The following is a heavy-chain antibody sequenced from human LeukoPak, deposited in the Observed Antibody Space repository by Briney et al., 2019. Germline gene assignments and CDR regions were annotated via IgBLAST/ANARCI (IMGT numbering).Heavy chain of an antibody. CDR3: TVPPSGSAWGFEY. Sequence: SVKVSCKASGGSFSTLSISWVRQAPGQGLVWMGNITPMFGTSHSARRFQGRVTFTADESTTTAYLELSNVRSDDAGLYYCTVPPSGSAWGFEYWGQGSLVIVSS. V-gene: IGHV1-69*15. D-gene: IGHD1-26*01. CDR2: ITPMFGTS. CDR1: GGSFSTLS. J-gene: IGHJ4*02.